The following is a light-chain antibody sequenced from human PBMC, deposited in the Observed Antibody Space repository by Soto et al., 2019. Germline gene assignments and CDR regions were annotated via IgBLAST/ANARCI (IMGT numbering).Light chain of an antibody. V-gene: IGKV1-39*01. CDR3: QQSASTPLT. CDR2: GAS. Sequence: IHMTQSPSSLSASVGDRVTRTCRASETISPYLNWYQQKPGKAPKRLIYGASKLQSGVPSRFSGSGSGTDFTLTITSMQTEDFATYYCQQSASTPLTFGGGTTVEVK. CDR1: ETISPY. J-gene: IGKJ4*01.